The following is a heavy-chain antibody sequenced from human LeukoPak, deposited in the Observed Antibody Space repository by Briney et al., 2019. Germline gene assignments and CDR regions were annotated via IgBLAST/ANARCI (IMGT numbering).Heavy chain of an antibody. Sequence: AGGSLRLSCEGSGFAFNVFGMHWIRQAPGKGLEWVSAISGSGGSTYYADSVKGRFTISRDNSENTLYLQMNSLRAEDTAVYYCAKARIVVVTTDFDYWGQGTLVTVSS. V-gene: IGHV3-23*01. J-gene: IGHJ4*02. D-gene: IGHD3-22*01. CDR1: GFAFNVFG. CDR2: ISGSGGST. CDR3: AKARIVVVTTDFDY.